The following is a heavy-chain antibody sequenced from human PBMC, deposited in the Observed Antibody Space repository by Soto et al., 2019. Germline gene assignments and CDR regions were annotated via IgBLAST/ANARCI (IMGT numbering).Heavy chain of an antibody. CDR2: ISGSGGST. CDR1: GFTFSSYA. CDR3: AKALTRYGSGNVFDY. V-gene: IGHV3-23*01. Sequence: GGSLRLSCAASGFTFSSYAMSWVRQAPGKGLEWVSAISGSGGSTYYADSVKGRFTISRDTSKNTLYLQMNSLRAEDTAVYYCAKALTRYGSGNVFDYWGQGTLVTVPQ. D-gene: IGHD3-10*01. J-gene: IGHJ4*02.